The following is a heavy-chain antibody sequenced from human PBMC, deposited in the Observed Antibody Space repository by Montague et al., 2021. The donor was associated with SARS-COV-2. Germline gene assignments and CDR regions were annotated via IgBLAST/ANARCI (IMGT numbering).Heavy chain of an antibody. CDR1: GVSVTDYY. CDR3: VRHPLYDGLKGPTDF. CDR2: VLYNKGT. D-gene: IGHD3-16*01. V-gene: IGHV4-59*08. J-gene: IGHJ4*02. Sequence: SETLSLTCTVSGVSVTDYYWSWIRQPPGKGLEWVGDVLYNKGTNFNPSLKSRVAISVDTSKNQFSLRLTSVTAADTAFYYCVRHPLYDGLKGPTDFWDQGTLVTVSS.